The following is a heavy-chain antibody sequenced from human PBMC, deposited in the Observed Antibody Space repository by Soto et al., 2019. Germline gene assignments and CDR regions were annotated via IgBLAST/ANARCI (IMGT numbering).Heavy chain of an antibody. V-gene: IGHV1-24*01. Sequence: ASGKGSCKGSGYTLTELSMHWVRQAPGKGREWMGGFDPEDGETIYAQKFQGRVTMTEDTSTDTAYMELSSLRSEDTAVYYCATHIPYCSGGSCYFYYWGQGTLVTVSS. J-gene: IGHJ4*02. CDR3: ATHIPYCSGGSCYFYY. CDR1: GYTLTELS. D-gene: IGHD2-15*01. CDR2: FDPEDGET.